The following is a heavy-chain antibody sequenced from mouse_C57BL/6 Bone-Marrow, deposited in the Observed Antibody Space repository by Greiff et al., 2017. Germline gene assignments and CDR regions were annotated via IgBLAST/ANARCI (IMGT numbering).Heavy chain of an antibody. CDR1: GFNIKDDY. J-gene: IGHJ3*01. V-gene: IGHV14-4*01. Sequence: VQLQQSGAELVRPGASVKLSCTASGFNIKDDYMHWVKQRPEQGLEWIGWIDPENGDTEYASKFQGKATITADTSSNTAYLQLSSLTSEDTAVYYGTPTEDWFAYWGQGTLVTVSA. CDR3: TPTEDWFAY. CDR2: IDPENGDT.